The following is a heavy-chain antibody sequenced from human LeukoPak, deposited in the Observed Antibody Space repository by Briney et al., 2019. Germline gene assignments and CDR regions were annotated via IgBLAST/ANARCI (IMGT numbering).Heavy chain of an antibody. CDR1: GFTFTSYA. Sequence: GGSLRLSCAASGFTFTSYAMHWVRQAPGQRLEWMGWINAGNGNTKYSQKFQGRVTITRDTSASTAYMELSSLRSEDTAVYYCARGQVHQDYWGQGTLVTVSS. V-gene: IGHV1-3*01. J-gene: IGHJ4*02. D-gene: IGHD1-1*01. CDR2: INAGNGNT. CDR3: ARGQVHQDY.